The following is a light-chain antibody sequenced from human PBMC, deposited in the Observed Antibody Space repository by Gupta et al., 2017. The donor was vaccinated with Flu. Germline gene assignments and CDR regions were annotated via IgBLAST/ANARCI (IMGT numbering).Light chain of an antibody. Sequence: SQGQTSTITCSGDKVVDKYACWNQQKPGQSLVLVIYKDTKRSAGTHEGFAGSNSGNTATLTISGTQDMDEDDYCSQSGASSNEVFGGGTKLTVL. CDR3: QSGASSNEV. CDR1: KVVDKY. V-gene: IGLV3-1*01. CDR2: KDT. J-gene: IGLJ2*01.